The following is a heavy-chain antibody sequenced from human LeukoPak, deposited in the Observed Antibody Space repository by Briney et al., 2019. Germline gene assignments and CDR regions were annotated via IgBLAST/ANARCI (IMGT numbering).Heavy chain of an antibody. J-gene: IGHJ6*03. D-gene: IGHD5-12*01. CDR1: GFTFSSYS. CDR2: ISSSSSYI. CDR3: AGGYVDYYYMDV. V-gene: IGHV3-21*01. Sequence: PGGSLRLXCAASGFTFSSYSMDWVRQAPGKGLEWVSSISSSSSYIYYADSVKGRFTISRDNAKNSLYLQMNSLRAEDTAVYYCAGGYVDYYYMDVWGKGTTVTVSS.